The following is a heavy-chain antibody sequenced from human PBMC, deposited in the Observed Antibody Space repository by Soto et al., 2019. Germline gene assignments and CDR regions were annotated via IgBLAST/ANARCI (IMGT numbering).Heavy chain of an antibody. D-gene: IGHD1-26*01. V-gene: IGHV3-30-3*01. Sequence: GGSLRLSCAASGFTFSSYAMHWVRQAPGKGLEWVAVISYDGSNKYYADSVKGRFTISRDNSKNTLYLQMNSLRAEDTAVYYCAGDRSVGATLRGYFDYWGQGTLVTVSS. CDR2: ISYDGSNK. J-gene: IGHJ4*02. CDR3: AGDRSVGATLRGYFDY. CDR1: GFTFSSYA.